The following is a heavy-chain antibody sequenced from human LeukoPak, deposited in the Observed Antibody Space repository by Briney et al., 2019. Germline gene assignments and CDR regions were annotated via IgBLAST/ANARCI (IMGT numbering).Heavy chain of an antibody. V-gene: IGHV4-34*01. CDR3: ERVGDTSSYYNYLDD. J-gene: IGHJ4*02. CDR2: ISHRAGT. CDR1: GGSLSAYY. D-gene: IGHD3-22*01. Sequence: SETLSLPCGVPGGSLSAYYWPWTPQPPGRGLEWSGEISHRAGTTYNPSLNSRVAISLDTYKYQFSLNLRSVTAADTAVYYCERVGDTSSYYNYLDDWGQGTQVTVSS.